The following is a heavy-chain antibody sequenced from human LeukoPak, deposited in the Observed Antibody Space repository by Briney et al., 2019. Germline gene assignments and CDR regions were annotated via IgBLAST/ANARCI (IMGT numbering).Heavy chain of an antibody. D-gene: IGHD3-3*01. Sequence: ASVKVSCKASGYTFTGYYMYWVRQAPGQGLEWMGFINPNTGGTIYAQKFQARVTMTRDTSISTAYMELRGLISDDTAVYHCARRYDFWSGYPTAFDYWGQGTLVTVSS. CDR2: INPNTGGT. J-gene: IGHJ4*02. CDR1: GYTFTGYY. V-gene: IGHV1-2*02. CDR3: ARRYDFWSGYPTAFDY.